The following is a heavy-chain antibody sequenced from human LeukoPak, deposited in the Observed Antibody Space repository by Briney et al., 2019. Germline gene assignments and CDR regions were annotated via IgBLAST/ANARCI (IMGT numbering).Heavy chain of an antibody. CDR3: AKEMATISTPIDAFDI. CDR2: IRYDGSNK. Sequence: GGSLRLSCAASGFTFSSYGMHWVRQAPGKGLEWVAFIRYDGSNKYYADSVKGRFTISRDNSKNTLYLQMNSLRAEDTAVYYCAKEMATISTPIDAFDIWGQGTMVTVSS. V-gene: IGHV3-30*02. CDR1: GFTFSSYG. J-gene: IGHJ3*02. D-gene: IGHD5-24*01.